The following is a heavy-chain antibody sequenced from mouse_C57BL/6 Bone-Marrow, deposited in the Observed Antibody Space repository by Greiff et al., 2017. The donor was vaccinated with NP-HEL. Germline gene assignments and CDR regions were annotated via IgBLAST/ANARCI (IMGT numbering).Heavy chain of an antibody. J-gene: IGHJ1*03. CDR1: GFTFSSYA. D-gene: IGHD1-1*01. CDR3: TRDNYYGSPWYFDV. V-gene: IGHV5-9-1*02. CDR2: ISSGGDYI. Sequence: EVQRVESGEGLVKPGGSLKLSCAASGFTFSSYAMSWVRQTPEKRLEWVAYISSGGDYIYYADTVKGRFTISRDNARNTLYLQMSSLKSEDTAMYYCTRDNYYGSPWYFDVWGTGTTVTVSS.